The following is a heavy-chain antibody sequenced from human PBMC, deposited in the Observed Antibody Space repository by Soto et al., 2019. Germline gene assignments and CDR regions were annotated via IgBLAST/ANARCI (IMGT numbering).Heavy chain of an antibody. CDR1: CGSTSSYY. V-gene: IGHV4-59*01. CDR3: ARIARTNYGDYYYGMDV. Sequence: SETLSLTSTVSCGSTSSYYWSWIRQPPGEGLEWIGYIYHSGTTNYNPSLKSRVAISVDTSKNQFSLKLSSVTAADTAVYYCARIARTNYGDYYYGMDVWGQGTTVTGSS. D-gene: IGHD4-17*01. J-gene: IGHJ6*02. CDR2: IYHSGTT.